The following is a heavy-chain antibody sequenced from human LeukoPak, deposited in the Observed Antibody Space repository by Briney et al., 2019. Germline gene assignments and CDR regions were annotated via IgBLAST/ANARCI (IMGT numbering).Heavy chain of an antibody. CDR3: ARVGSRFWSGYYDY. D-gene: IGHD3-3*01. Sequence: SGTLSLTCTVSGGSISSYYWSWIRQPPGKGLEWIGYIYYSGSTNYNPSLKSRVTISVDTSKNQFSLKLSSVTAADTAVYYCARVGSRFWSGYYDYWGQGTLVTVSS. CDR1: GGSISSYY. J-gene: IGHJ4*02. V-gene: IGHV4-59*01. CDR2: IYYSGST.